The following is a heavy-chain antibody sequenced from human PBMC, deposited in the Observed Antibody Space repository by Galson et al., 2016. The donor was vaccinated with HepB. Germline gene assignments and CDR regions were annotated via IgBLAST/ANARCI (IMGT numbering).Heavy chain of an antibody. CDR2: VHSSGSS. CDR3: ARGTLSCTGNSCFYQYFDL. Sequence: TLSLTCTVSGGSSSPHYRSWIRQPPGKGLEWIGYVHSSGSSFYNPSLRGRATISVDTSKNHFSLKLDSVTAADTAVYFCARGTLSCTGNSCFYQYFDLWGRGILVTVSS. D-gene: IGHD5-18*01. CDR1: GGSSSPHY. J-gene: IGHJ2*01. V-gene: IGHV4-59*11.